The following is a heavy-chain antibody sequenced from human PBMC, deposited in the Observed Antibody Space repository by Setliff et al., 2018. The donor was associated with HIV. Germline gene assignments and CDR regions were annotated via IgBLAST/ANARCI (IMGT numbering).Heavy chain of an antibody. Sequence: PGGSLRLSCAASGFTFSSYAMSWVRQAPGKGLAWVSSLTGSGVTSYYADSVKGRFTISRDSSKNTLNLQMNSLRVEDTALYFCVKGGAYYETNGPYWDHWGQGTLVTVSS. J-gene: IGHJ4*02. D-gene: IGHD3-22*01. CDR2: LTGSGVTS. CDR1: GFTFSSYA. V-gene: IGHV3-23*01. CDR3: VKGGAYYETNGPYWDH.